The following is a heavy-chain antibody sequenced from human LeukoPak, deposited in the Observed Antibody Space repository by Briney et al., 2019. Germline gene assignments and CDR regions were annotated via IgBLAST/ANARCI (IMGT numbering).Heavy chain of an antibody. Sequence: SETLSLTCTVSGGSISSYYWSWIRQPPGKGLEWIGYIYYSGSTNYNPSLKSRVTISVDTSKNQFSLKLSSVTAADTAVYYCARKPIINSAWYYFDYWGQGTLVTVSS. V-gene: IGHV4-59*12. J-gene: IGHJ4*02. CDR2: IYYSGST. CDR3: ARKPIINSAWYYFDY. CDR1: GGSISSYY. D-gene: IGHD1-14*01.